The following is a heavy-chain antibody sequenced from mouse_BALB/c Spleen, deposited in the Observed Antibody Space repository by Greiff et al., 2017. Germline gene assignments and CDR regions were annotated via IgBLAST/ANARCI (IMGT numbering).Heavy chain of an antibody. Sequence: QVQLKESGPGLVAPSQSLSITCTASGFSLTSYGVHWVRQPPGKGLEWLGVIWAGGSTNYNSALMSSLSISKDNSKGQIFLKMNSLQTDDTAMYYCARESVTTAPGFAYWGQGTLVTVSA. CDR2: IWAGGST. V-gene: IGHV2-9*02. CDR3: ARESVTTAPGFAY. CDR1: GFSLTSYG. J-gene: IGHJ3*01. D-gene: IGHD1-2*01.